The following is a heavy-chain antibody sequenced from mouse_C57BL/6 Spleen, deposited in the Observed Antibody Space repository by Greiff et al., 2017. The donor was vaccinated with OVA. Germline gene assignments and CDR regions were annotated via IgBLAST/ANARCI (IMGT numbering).Heavy chain of an antibody. D-gene: IGHD4-1*01. J-gene: IGHJ2*01. CDR3: ARRALTGTWYFDY. CDR1: GYTFTDYN. Sequence: DVKLQESGPELVKPGASVKIPCKASGYTFTDYNMDWVKQSHGKSLEWIGDINPNNGGTIYNQKFKGKATLTVDKSSSTAYMELRSLTSEDTAVYYCARRALTGTWYFDYWGQGTTLTVSS. CDR2: INPNNGGT. V-gene: IGHV1-18*01.